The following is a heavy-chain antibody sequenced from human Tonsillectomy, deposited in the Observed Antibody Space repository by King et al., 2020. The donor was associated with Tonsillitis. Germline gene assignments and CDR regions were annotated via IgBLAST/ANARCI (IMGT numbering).Heavy chain of an antibody. CDR1: GFTFSSYA. CDR3: AKGRQTVTSIFFHYGMDV. V-gene: IGHV3-23*04. J-gene: IGHJ6*02. Sequence: VQLVESGGGLVQPGGSLRLSCAASGFTFSSYAMSWVRQAPGKGLEWVSAISGSGGSTYYADSVKGRFTISRDNSKNTLYLQMNSLRAEDMAVYYCAKGRQTVTSIFFHYGMDVWGQGTTVTVSS. CDR2: ISGSGGST. D-gene: IGHD4-17*01.